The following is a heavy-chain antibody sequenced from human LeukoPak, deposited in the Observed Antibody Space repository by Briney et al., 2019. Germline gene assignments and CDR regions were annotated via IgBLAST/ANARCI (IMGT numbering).Heavy chain of an antibody. J-gene: IGHJ4*02. D-gene: IGHD4-11*01. V-gene: IGHV1-18*01. Sequence: GASVKVSCKASGYIFTSYGIIWVRQAPGQGLQWMGWISAHNGNTNYAQKLQGRVTMTTDTSTSTVYMELRSLRSDDTAVYYCASAQTTLLLDYWGQGTLVTVSS. CDR2: ISAHNGNT. CDR1: GYIFTSYG. CDR3: ASAQTTLLLDY.